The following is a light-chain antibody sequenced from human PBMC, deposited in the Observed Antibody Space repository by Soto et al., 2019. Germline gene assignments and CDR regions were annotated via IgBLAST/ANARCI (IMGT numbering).Light chain of an antibody. J-gene: IGKJ4*01. CDR3: QQFGDSLT. V-gene: IGKV3-20*01. CDR1: QSVSSSY. Sequence: EIVLTQSPGTLSLSPGERATLSCRASQSVSSSYLAWYQQKRVQAPRLLTYGASSRATGIPDRFRGSGSGTDFTLTITRLEPEDFALYYSQQFGDSLTFGGGTMVEIK. CDR2: GAS.